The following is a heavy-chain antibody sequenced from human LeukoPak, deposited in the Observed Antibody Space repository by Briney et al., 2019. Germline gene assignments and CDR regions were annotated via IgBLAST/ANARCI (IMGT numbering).Heavy chain of an antibody. J-gene: IGHJ5*02. Sequence: TSETLSLTCAVYGGSFSGYYWSWIRQPPGKGLEWIGETNHSGSTNYNPSLKSRVTISVDTSKNQFSLKLSSVTAADTAVYYCARGLTVRGVIIRGYNWFDPWGQGTLVTVSS. D-gene: IGHD3-10*01. CDR2: TNHSGST. CDR1: GGSFSGYY. CDR3: ARGLTVRGVIIRGYNWFDP. V-gene: IGHV4-34*01.